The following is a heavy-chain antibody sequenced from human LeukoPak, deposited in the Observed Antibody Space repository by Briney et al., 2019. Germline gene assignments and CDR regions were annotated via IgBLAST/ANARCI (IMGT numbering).Heavy chain of an antibody. CDR3: ARDVNWYLDL. V-gene: IGHV3-48*04. J-gene: IGHJ2*01. Sequence: GGSLRLSCAASGFTFKTYSMNWVRQAPGKGLEWISYISITGTTIHYADSVKGRFTVSRDNAKNSLYLQMNSLRAEDTAVYYCARDVNWYLDLWGRGSLVTVSS. CDR1: GFTFKTYS. CDR2: ISITGTTI.